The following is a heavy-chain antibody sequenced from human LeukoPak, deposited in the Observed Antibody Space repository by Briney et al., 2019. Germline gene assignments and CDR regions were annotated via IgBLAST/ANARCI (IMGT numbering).Heavy chain of an antibody. Sequence: PGGSLRLSCTVSGFTVSSNSMSWVRQAPGKGLEWVSFIYSDNTHYSDSVKGRFTISRDNSKNTLYLQVNSLRAEDTAVYYCAKDHGSGSQYNSLLDYWGQGTLVTVSS. CDR2: IYSDNT. CDR3: AKDHGSGSQYNSLLDY. J-gene: IGHJ4*02. CDR1: GFTVSSNS. V-gene: IGHV3-66*03. D-gene: IGHD3-10*01.